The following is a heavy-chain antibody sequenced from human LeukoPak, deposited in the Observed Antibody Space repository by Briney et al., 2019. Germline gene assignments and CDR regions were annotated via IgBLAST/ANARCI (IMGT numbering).Heavy chain of an antibody. V-gene: IGHV3-23*01. Sequence: PGGSLRLSCTVSGFTLSSYEMSWIRQAPGKGLEWVSSIDYSGGSSYYADSVKGRFTISRDDSKNTLYLQLNSLRAEDTAVYYCARERRGSEYYYDSSGYYGGYYFDYWGQGTLVTVSS. CDR3: ARERRGSEYYYDSSGYYGGYYFDY. J-gene: IGHJ4*02. CDR2: IDYSGGSS. D-gene: IGHD3-22*01. CDR1: GFTLSSYE.